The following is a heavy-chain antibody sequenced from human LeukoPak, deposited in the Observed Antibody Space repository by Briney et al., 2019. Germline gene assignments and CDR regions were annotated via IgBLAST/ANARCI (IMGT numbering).Heavy chain of an antibody. CDR2: IKGDGSHT. V-gene: IGHV3-74*01. Sequence: PGGSLRLSCAASGFTSSSFYMEWVRQAPGKGLEWFSRIKGDGSHTTYADSVKGRFTISRDNPKNTLYLQMNYLRVEDTAVYYCSYDHFDYWSRGTLVTVSS. CDR3: SYDHFDY. J-gene: IGHJ4*02. D-gene: IGHD2-21*01. CDR1: GFTSSSFY.